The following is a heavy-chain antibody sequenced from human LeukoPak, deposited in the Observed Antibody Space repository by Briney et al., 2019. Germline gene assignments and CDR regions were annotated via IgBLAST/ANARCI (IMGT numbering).Heavy chain of an antibody. CDR3: AKVASGSYYNWPFDY. V-gene: IGHV3-23*01. CDR1: GFTFSSYA. CDR2: ISVIDDST. Sequence: GGSLRLSCAASGFTFSSYAMSWVRQAPGKGLEWVSAISVIDDSTYYADSVKGRFTISRDNSKNTLYLQMNSLRAEDTAVYYCAKVASGSYYNWPFDYWGQGTLVTVSS. D-gene: IGHD1-26*01. J-gene: IGHJ4*02.